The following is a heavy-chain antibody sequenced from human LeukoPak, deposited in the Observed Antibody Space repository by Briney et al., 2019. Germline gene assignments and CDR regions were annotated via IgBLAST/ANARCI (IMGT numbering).Heavy chain of an antibody. CDR3: ARTDSSAGCHFDY. J-gene: IGHJ4*02. V-gene: IGHV3-53*01. CDR2: IYTGGDT. D-gene: IGHD6-6*01. Sequence: GGSLRLSCAASGFTVSSNYMSWVRQAPGKGLEWVSVIYTGGDTYYADSVKGRFTISRDSSKNTLFLQMNSLRAEDTAVYYCARTDSSAGCHFDYWGQGTLVTVSS. CDR1: GFTVSSNY.